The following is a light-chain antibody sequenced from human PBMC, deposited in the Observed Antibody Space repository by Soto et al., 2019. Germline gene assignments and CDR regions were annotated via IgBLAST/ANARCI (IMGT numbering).Light chain of an antibody. J-gene: IGKJ1*01. CDR3: QQYGSSPRT. CDR2: GAS. V-gene: IGKV3-20*01. Sequence: EIVLTQSPGTLSLSPGERATLSCRASQSVSNSYLAWYRQKPGQAPRLLIYGASSRATGIPDRFSGSGSGTDFTLTVSRREPEDFAVSYCQQYGSSPRTFGQGTKVEIK. CDR1: QSVSNSY.